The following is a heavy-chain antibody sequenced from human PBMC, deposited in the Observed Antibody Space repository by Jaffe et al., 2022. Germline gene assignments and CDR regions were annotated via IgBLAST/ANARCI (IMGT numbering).Heavy chain of an antibody. J-gene: IGHJ4*02. CDR1: GGSISSSNW. D-gene: IGHD6-6*01. CDR2: IYHSGST. CDR3: ARSGQLVSDARARPFDY. Sequence: QVQLQESGPGLVKPSGTLSLTCAVSGGSISSSNWWSWVRQPPGKGLEWIGEIYHSGSTNYNPSLKSRVTISVDKSKNQFSLKLSSVTAADTAVYYCARSGQLVSDARARPFDYWGQGTLVTVSS. V-gene: IGHV4-4*02.